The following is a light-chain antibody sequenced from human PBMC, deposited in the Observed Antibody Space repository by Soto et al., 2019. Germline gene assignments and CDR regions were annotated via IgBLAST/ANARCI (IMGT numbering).Light chain of an antibody. CDR3: QAWDRSTVV. CDR2: EDS. CDR1: KLGYKY. J-gene: IGLJ3*02. Sequence: SYELTQPPSVSVSPGQTANITCSGDKLGYKYTSWYQQKPGQSPVLVIYEDSRRPSGIPERFSGSNSGNTATLTISGTQAVDEADYYCQAWDRSTVVFGGGTKLTVL. V-gene: IGLV3-1*01.